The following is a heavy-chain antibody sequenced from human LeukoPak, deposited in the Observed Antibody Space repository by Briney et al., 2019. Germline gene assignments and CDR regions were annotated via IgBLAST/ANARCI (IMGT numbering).Heavy chain of an antibody. J-gene: IGHJ4*02. CDR2: IKQDGSEK. V-gene: IGHV3-7*01. D-gene: IGHD3-10*01. CDR3: ARAPPIYYGSGSYRYFDY. CDR1: GFTFSNYW. Sequence: GGSLRLSCAASGFTFSNYWMTWVRQAPGKGLEWVGNIKQDGSEKYYVDSVKGRFTISRDNAKNSLYLQMNSLRAEDTAVYYCARAPPIYYGSGSYRYFDYWGQGTLVTVSS.